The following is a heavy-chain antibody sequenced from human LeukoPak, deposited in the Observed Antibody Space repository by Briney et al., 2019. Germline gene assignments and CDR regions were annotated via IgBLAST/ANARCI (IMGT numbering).Heavy chain of an antibody. CDR3: ARDYGYSSGWYGNYYFDY. Sequence: ASVKVSCKASGYTFTSYGISWVRQAPGQGLEWMGWISAYNGNTNYAQKLQGRVTMTTDTSTSTAYMELRSLRSDDTAVYYCARDYGYSSGWYGNYYFDYWGQGTLVTVSS. J-gene: IGHJ4*02. V-gene: IGHV1-18*01. CDR1: GYTFTSYG. D-gene: IGHD6-19*01. CDR2: ISAYNGNT.